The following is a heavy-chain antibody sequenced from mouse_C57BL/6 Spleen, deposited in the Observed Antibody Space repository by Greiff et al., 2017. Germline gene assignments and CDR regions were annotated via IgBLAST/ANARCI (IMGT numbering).Heavy chain of an antibody. CDR3: ARSGVLGWFAY. J-gene: IGHJ3*01. CDR1: GYTFTSYW. CDR2: IYPSDSET. V-gene: IGHV1-61*01. D-gene: IGHD4-1*01. Sequence: QVQLQQPGAELVRPGSSVKLSCKASGYTFTSYWMDWVKQRPGQGLEWIGNIYPSDSETHYNQKFKDKATLTVDKSSSTAYMQLSSLTSEDSAVYYCARSGVLGWFAYWGQETLVTVSA.